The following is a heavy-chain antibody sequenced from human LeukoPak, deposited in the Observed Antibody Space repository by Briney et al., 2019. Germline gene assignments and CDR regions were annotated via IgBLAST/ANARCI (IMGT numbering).Heavy chain of an antibody. J-gene: IGHJ4*02. CDR2: IYYSGST. CDR1: GGSISSYY. D-gene: IGHD6-6*01. Sequence: PSETLSLTCTVSGGSISSYYWSWIRQPPGKGLEWIGSIYYSGSTYYNPSLKSRVTISVDTSKNQFSLKLSSVTAADTAVYYCAREREEYSSSSAGFDYWGQGTLVTVSS. V-gene: IGHV4-59*12. CDR3: AREREEYSSSSAGFDY.